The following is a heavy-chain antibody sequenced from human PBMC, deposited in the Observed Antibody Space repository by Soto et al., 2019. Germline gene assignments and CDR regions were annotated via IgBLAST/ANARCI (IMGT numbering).Heavy chain of an antibody. J-gene: IGHJ4*02. Sequence: PSETLSLTCTVSGGSINSYFWSWIRQSPGQGLEWIGHIYYSGSTSYSPSLKSRVSISVDTSKNQFSLEVQSVTAADTAVYYCARAGTNMVQFDYWGQGTLVTVSS. CDR2: IYYSGST. V-gene: IGHV4-59*01. CDR1: GGSINSYF. CDR3: ARAGTNMVQFDY. D-gene: IGHD3-10*01.